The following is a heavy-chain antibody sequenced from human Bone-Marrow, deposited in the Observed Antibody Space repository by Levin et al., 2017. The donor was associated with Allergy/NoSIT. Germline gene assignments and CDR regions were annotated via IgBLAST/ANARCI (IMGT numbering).Heavy chain of an antibody. D-gene: IGHD5-12*01. CDR3: SRNKWP. J-gene: IGHJ4*02. Sequence: PGGSLRLSCIASGFTFTDVWMSWVRQAPGKGPEWVANVKRDGTEKYYLDSVKGRFTISRDNAKNSVYLQMNKLRVEDTAVYYCSRNKWPWGQGTQVTVSS. V-gene: IGHV3-7*01. CDR1: GFTFTDVW. CDR2: VKRDGTEK.